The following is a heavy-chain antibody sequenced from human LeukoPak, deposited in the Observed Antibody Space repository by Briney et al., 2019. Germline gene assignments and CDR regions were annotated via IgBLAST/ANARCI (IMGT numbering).Heavy chain of an antibody. Sequence: GESLKISCKGSEYSFTSYWIGWVRQMPGKGLEWMGIIYPGDSDTRYSPSFQGQVTISADKSISTAYLQWSSLKASDTAMYYCARLYYNDYVWGSYRPVDYWGQGTLVTVSS. V-gene: IGHV5-51*01. CDR3: ARLYYNDYVWGSYRPVDY. CDR2: IYPGDSDT. CDR1: EYSFTSYW. D-gene: IGHD3-16*02. J-gene: IGHJ4*02.